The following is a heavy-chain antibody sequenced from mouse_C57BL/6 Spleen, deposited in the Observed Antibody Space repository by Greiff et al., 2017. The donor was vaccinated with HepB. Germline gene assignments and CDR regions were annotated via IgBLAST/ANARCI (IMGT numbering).Heavy chain of an antibody. V-gene: IGHV1-61*01. J-gene: IGHJ1*03. Sequence: QVQLQQPGAELVRPGSSVKLSCKASGYTFTSYWMDWVKQRPGQGLEWIGNIYPSDSETHYNQKFKDKATLTVDKSSSTAYMQLSSLTSEDSAVYYCARLLLRYGGWYFDVWGTGTTVTVSS. CDR3: ARLLLRYGGWYFDV. CDR1: GYTFTSYW. CDR2: IYPSDSET. D-gene: IGHD1-1*01.